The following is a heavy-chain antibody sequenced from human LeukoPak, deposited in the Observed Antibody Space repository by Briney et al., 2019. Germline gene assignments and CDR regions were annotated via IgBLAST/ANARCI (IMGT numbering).Heavy chain of an antibody. J-gene: IGHJ4*02. CDR1: GFTFSTYA. V-gene: IGHV3-23*01. Sequence: GGSLRLSCAASGFTFSTYAMSWVRQAPGKGLEWVSAISGSGVNTYYADSVKGRFTISRDNSKNTLYVQMNSLRVEDTAVHYCAKDGGSYPHYFDYWGQGTLVTVSS. CDR3: AKDGGSYPHYFDY. CDR2: ISGSGVNT. D-gene: IGHD1-26*01.